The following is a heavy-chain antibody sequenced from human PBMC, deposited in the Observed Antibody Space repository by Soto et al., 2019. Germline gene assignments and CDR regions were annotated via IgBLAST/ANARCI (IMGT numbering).Heavy chain of an antibody. D-gene: IGHD6-13*01. Sequence: QVQLVESGGGVVQPGRSLRISCAASGLTFSSYAMHWVRQAPGKGLEWVAVISCDGSNKYYVDSVKGRFTISSDISKNTPFLQMNSLKAEDTAVYYCARDIGSIGVPAAASCDSLGQGTLVTVSS. J-gene: IGHJ4*02. CDR2: ISCDGSNK. CDR3: ARDIGSIGVPAAASCDS. CDR1: GLTFSSYA. V-gene: IGHV3-30-3*01.